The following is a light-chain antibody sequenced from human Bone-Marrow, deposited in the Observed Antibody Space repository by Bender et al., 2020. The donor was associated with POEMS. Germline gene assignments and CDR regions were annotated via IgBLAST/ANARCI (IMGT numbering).Light chain of an antibody. CDR2: QDL. V-gene: IGLV3-1*01. Sequence: SYELTQPPSVSVSPGQTARITCSGDKLGDKYASWYQQKPGQSPLLVIYQDLKRPSGVSNRFSGSKSGNTASLTISGLQAEDEADYYCSSYTSSTTLVFGGGTKLTVL. CDR3: SSYTSSTTLV. J-gene: IGLJ2*01. CDR1: KLGDKY.